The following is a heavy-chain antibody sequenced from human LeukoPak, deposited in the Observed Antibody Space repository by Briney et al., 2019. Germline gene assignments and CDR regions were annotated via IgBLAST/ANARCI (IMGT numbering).Heavy chain of an antibody. CDR2: IIPILGIA. Sequence: ASVKVSCKASGGTFSSYAISWVRQAPGQGLEWMGRIIPILGIANYAQKFQGRVTITADKSTSTAYMELSSLRSEDTAVYYCASHKYCSGGSCYSPYEANPTFDYWGQGTLVTVSS. V-gene: IGHV1-69*04. CDR3: ASHKYCSGGSCYSPYEANPTFDY. D-gene: IGHD2-15*01. J-gene: IGHJ4*02. CDR1: GGTFSSYA.